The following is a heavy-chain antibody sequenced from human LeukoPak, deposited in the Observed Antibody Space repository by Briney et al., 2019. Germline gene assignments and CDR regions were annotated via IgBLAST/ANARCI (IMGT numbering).Heavy chain of an antibody. D-gene: IGHD6-19*01. CDR2: INHSGST. J-gene: IGHJ4*02. V-gene: IGHV4-34*01. CDR1: GGSFSGYY. Sequence: SETLSLTCAVYGGSFSGYYWSWIRQPPGKGLEWIGEINHSGSTNYNPPLKSRVTISVDTSKNQFSLKLSSVTAADTAVYYCARGDVAVAEYFDYWGQGTLVTVSS. CDR3: ARGDVAVAEYFDY.